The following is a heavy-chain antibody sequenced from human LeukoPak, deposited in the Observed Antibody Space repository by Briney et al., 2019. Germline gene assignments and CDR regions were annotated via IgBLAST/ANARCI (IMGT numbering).Heavy chain of an antibody. CDR3: AREGGYGDYYYYGMDV. CDR2: IYYSGST. D-gene: IGHD4-17*01. J-gene: IGHJ6*02. V-gene: IGHV4-59*01. CDR1: GGSISSYY. Sequence: PSETLSLTCTVSGGSISSYYWSWIRQPPGKGLEWIGYIYYSGSTNYNPSLKSRVTISVDTSKNQFSLKLSSVTAADTAVYYCAREGGYGDYYYYGMDVWGQGTTVTVSS.